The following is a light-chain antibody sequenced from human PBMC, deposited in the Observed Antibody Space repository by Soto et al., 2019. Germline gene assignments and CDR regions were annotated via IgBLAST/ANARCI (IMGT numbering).Light chain of an antibody. Sequence: IVLTQSPGTVSLSPGERATLSCRASQNLISDYLAWYQQKPGQPTRLLIYGASRRATGIPDRFSGSGSGTDFTLSISSLEPEDSAVYYCQQYGRSPTWTFGQGTKVDMK. J-gene: IGKJ1*01. CDR3: QQYGRSPTWT. CDR1: QNLISDY. CDR2: GAS. V-gene: IGKV3-20*01.